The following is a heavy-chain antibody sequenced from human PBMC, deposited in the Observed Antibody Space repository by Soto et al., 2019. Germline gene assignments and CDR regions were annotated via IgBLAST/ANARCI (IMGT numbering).Heavy chain of an antibody. D-gene: IGHD4-17*01. J-gene: IGHJ4*02. CDR3: AGDYGDYTSFDY. CDR1: GFTFSSYS. Sequence: EVQLVESGGGLVKPGGSLRLSCAASGFTFSSYSMNWVRQAPGKGLEWVSSISSSSSYIYYADSVKGRFTISRDNAKNSLYLQMNSLRAEDTAVYYCAGDYGDYTSFDYWGQGTLVTVCS. V-gene: IGHV3-21*01. CDR2: ISSSSSYI.